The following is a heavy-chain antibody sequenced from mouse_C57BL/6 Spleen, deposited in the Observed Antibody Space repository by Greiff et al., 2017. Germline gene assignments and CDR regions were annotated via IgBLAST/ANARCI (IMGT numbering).Heavy chain of an antibody. J-gene: IGHJ2*01. D-gene: IGHD2-1*01. CDR1: GFTFSDYY. V-gene: IGHV5-16*01. CDR3: ARQIYYGNYGNYLDY. Sequence: DVMLVGSEGGLVQPGSSMKLSCTASGFTFSDYYMAWVRQVPEKGLEWVANINYDGSSTYYLDSLKSRFIISRDNAKNILYLQMRSLKSEDTATYYCARQIYYGNYGNYLDYGGQGTTLTVSS. CDR2: INYDGSST.